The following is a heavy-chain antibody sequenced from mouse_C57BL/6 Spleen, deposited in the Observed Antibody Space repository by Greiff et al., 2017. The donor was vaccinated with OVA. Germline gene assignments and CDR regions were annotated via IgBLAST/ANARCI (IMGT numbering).Heavy chain of an antibody. CDR3: ASGEEAPFAY. CDR2: IYPGSGST. Sequence: QVQLQQPGAELVKPGASVQMSCKASGYTFTSYWITWVKPRPGQGLEWIGDIYPGSGSTKYNEKFKSKATLTVDKSSSTAYMQLSSLTSEDSACYYCASGEEAPFAYWGQGALVTVSA. D-gene: IGHD1-3*01. J-gene: IGHJ3*01. CDR1: GYTFTSYW. V-gene: IGHV1-55*01.